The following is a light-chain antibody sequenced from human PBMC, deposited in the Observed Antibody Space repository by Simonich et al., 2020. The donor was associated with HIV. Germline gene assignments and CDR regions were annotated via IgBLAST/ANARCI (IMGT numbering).Light chain of an antibody. CDR1: RSVLSSYNTKTY. CDR2: WAS. Sequence: DIVMTQSPDSLAVSLGERATINCKSSRSVLSSYNTKTYLAWYSQKPGQPPKLLIYWASTRESGVPDRCSGGGSGTDFTLTISSLQTEDFATYYCQQSYSTPQTFGQGTKVEIK. CDR3: QQSYSTPQT. J-gene: IGKJ1*01. V-gene: IGKV4-1*01.